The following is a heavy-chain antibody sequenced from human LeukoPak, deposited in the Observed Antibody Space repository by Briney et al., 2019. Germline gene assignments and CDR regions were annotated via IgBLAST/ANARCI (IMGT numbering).Heavy chain of an antibody. CDR3: ARSAGGYYYMDV. V-gene: IGHV4-39*07. D-gene: IGHD3-16*01. J-gene: IGHJ6*03. CDR1: GGSISSSSYY. CDR2: IYYSGST. Sequence: SETLSLTCTVSGGSISSSSYYWGWIRQPPGKGLEWIGSIYYSGSTYYNPSLKSRVTISVDTSKNQFSLKLSSVTAADTAVYYCARSAGGYYYMDVWGKGTTVTVSS.